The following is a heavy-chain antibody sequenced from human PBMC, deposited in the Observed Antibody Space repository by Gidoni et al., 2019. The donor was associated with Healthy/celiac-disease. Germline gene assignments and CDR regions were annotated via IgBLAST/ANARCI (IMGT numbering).Heavy chain of an antibody. Sequence: EVQLVESGGGLVQPGRSLRLSCAASGFTFDDYAMHWVRQAPGKGLEWVSGISWNSGSIGYADSVKGRFTISRDNAKNSLYLQMNSLRAEDTALYYCAKDRGGNYRGVIDYWGQGTLVTVSS. J-gene: IGHJ4*02. CDR3: AKDRGGNYRGVIDY. CDR2: ISWNSGSI. CDR1: GFTFDDYA. D-gene: IGHD4-4*01. V-gene: IGHV3-9*01.